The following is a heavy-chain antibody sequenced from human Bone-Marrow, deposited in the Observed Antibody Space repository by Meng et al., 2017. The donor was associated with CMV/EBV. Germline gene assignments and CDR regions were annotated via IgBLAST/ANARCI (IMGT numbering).Heavy chain of an antibody. CDR1: GYSFTGYY. D-gene: IGHD1-1*01. Sequence: ASAKVSCNASGYSFTGYYMHWLRQAPGEGLEWMGWINPNSGGTNYAQKFQGRITMTRDTSISTAYMELSRLRPDDTAVYCWARVWNPVDYWVQGTLVTVPS. CDR3: ARVWNPVDY. J-gene: IGHJ4*02. V-gene: IGHV1-2*02. CDR2: INPNSGGT.